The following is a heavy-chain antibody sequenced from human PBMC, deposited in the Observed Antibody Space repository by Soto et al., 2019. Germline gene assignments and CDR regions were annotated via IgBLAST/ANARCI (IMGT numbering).Heavy chain of an antibody. CDR1: GYSFTSYW. CDR2: IYPGDSDT. CDR3: ARQPNYYDSSGYNYYYYYGMDV. Sequence: PGESLKISCKGSGYSFTSYWIGWVRQMPGKGLEWMGIIYPGDSDTRYSPSFQGQVTISADKSISTAYLQWSSQKASDTAMYYCARQPNYYDSSGYNYYYYYGMDVWGQGTTVTVSS. V-gene: IGHV5-51*01. D-gene: IGHD3-22*01. J-gene: IGHJ6*02.